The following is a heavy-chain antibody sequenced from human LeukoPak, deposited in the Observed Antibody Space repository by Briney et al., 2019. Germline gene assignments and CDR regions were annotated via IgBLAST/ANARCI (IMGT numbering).Heavy chain of an antibody. CDR1: GDSVSSNSAA. J-gene: IGHJ4*02. V-gene: IGHV6-1*01. Sequence: SQTLSLTCAISGDSVSSNSAAWNWIRQSPSRGLDWLGRTYYRSKWYNDYAVSVKSRITINPDTSKNQFSLQLNSVTPEDTAVYYCARDHCSGGSCYWRFDYWGQGTLVTVSS. D-gene: IGHD2-15*01. CDR3: ARDHCSGGSCYWRFDY. CDR2: TYYRSKWYN.